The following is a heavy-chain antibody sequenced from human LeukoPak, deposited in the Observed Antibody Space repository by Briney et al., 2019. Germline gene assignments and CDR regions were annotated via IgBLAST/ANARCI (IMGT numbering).Heavy chain of an antibody. D-gene: IGHD5-24*01. J-gene: IGHJ4*02. CDR1: GGSVSTGSYY. Sequence: PSETLSLTCTVSGGSVSTGSYYWSWIRQPAGKGLEWIGRIYTSGSTNYNPSLKSRVTISVDTSKNQFSLKLSSVTAADTAVYYCAREVDGYNLFDYWGQGTLVTVSS. CDR3: AREVDGYNLFDY. CDR2: IYTSGST. V-gene: IGHV4-61*02.